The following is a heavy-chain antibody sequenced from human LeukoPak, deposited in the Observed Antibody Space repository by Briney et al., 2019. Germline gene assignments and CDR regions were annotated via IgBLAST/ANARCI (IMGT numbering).Heavy chain of an antibody. CDR2: INPNSGGT. D-gene: IGHD5-24*01. V-gene: IGHV1-2*02. CDR3: ARARGEMATADAFDI. CDR1: GYTFTGYY. J-gene: IGHJ3*02. Sequence: ASVKVSCKASGYTFTGYYMHWVRQAPGQGLEWMGWINPNSGGTNYAQKFQGRVTMTRDTSISTAYMELSRLRSDDTAVYYCARARGEMATADAFDIWGQGTMVTVSS.